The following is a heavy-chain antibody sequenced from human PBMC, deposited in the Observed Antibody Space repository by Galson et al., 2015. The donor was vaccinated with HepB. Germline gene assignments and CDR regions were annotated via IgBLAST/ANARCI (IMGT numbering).Heavy chain of an antibody. J-gene: IGHJ4*02. CDR1: GFTFSNSW. Sequence: SLRLSCAASGFTFSNSWMSWVRQAPGKGLEWVANIMSDGSIRNYVDSVEGRFTISRDNAKNSLYLQMTSLRADDTAIYFCARVTVPSPGDYWGQGTLVIVSS. CDR2: IMSDGSIR. D-gene: IGHD3-10*02. CDR3: ARVTVPSPGDY. V-gene: IGHV3-7*01.